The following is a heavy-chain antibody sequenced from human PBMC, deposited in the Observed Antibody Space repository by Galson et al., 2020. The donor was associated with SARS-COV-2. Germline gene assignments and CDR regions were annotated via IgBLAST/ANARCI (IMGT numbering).Heavy chain of an antibody. Sequence: ETSETLSLTCIVSGGSTRSSSHYWGWIRQPPGKGLEWIGAIYYSGDTYYNPSLKSRVTISVDTSKNQFSLKLTSVTAADAALYYCATRNTDCACHDYWGQGTLVTVSS. CDR3: ATRNTDCACHDY. CDR2: IYYSGDT. V-gene: IGHV4-39*01. D-gene: IGHD2-21*02. J-gene: IGHJ4*02. CDR1: GGSTRSSSHY.